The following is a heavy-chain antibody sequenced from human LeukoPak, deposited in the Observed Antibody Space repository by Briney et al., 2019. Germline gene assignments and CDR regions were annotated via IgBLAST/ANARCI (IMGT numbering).Heavy chain of an antibody. CDR2: IYPGDSDT. D-gene: IGHD1-7*01. CDR1: GYSFTTYW. Sequence: GESLKISCKGSGYSFTTYWIGWVRQMPGKGLEWMGIIYPGDSDTRYSPPFQGQVTISADKSFSTAYLQWSSLKASDTAMYYCARSLPGTFFDFWGQGTLVTVSS. J-gene: IGHJ4*02. V-gene: IGHV5-51*01. CDR3: ARSLPGTFFDF.